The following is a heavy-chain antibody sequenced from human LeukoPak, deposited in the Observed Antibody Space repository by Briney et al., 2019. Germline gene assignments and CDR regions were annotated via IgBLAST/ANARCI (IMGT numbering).Heavy chain of an antibody. CDR3: AKDSTEDYSNFDY. J-gene: IGHJ4*02. CDR2: ISWNSGSI. CDR1: GFTFDDYA. V-gene: IGHV3-9*01. D-gene: IGHD4-4*01. Sequence: GGSLRLSCAASGFTFDDYAMHWVRHAPGKGLEWVSGISWNSGSIGYADSVKGRFTISRDNAKNSLYLQMNSLRAEDTALYYCAKDSTEDYSNFDYWGQGTLVTVSS.